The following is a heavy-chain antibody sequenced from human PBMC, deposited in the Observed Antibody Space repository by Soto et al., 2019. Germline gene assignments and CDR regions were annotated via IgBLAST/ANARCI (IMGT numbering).Heavy chain of an antibody. D-gene: IGHD3-10*01. J-gene: IGHJ4*02. V-gene: IGHV4-59*08. CDR3: ARHESWFGESYFDY. Sequence: SGTLSLTCTVSGGSTSSYYWSWIQQPPGKGLEWIGYIYYSGSTNYNPSLKSRVTISVDTSKNQFSLKLSSVTAADTAVYYCARHESWFGESYFDYWGQGTLVTVSS. CDR2: IYYSGST. CDR1: GGSTSSYY.